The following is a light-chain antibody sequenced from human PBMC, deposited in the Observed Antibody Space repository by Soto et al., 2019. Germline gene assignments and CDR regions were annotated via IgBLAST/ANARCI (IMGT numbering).Light chain of an antibody. Sequence: QSVLTQPPSASGSPGQSVTISCTGTSSDVGGYNYVSWYQQHPGKAPKLMIYEVSKRPSGVPDRFSGSKSGTTASLTVSGLDADDEDYYCQTSYAGRSGWVFGGGTKLTVL. J-gene: IGLJ3*02. CDR2: EVS. CDR3: TSYAGRSGWV. V-gene: IGLV2-8*01. CDR1: SSDVGGYNY.